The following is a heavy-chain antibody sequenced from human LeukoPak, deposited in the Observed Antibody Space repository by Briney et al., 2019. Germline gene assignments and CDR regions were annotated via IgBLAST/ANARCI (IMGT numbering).Heavy chain of an antibody. D-gene: IGHD3-22*01. CDR3: ARGSPTHYYDSSGSNDY. Sequence: ASVKVPCKASGYTFTGYYMHWVRQAPGQGLEWMGWINPNSGGTNYAQKFQGRVTMTRDTSISTAYMELSRLRSDDTAVYYCARGSPTHYYDSSGSNDYWGQGTLVTVSS. CDR1: GYTFTGYY. V-gene: IGHV1-2*02. CDR2: INPNSGGT. J-gene: IGHJ4*02.